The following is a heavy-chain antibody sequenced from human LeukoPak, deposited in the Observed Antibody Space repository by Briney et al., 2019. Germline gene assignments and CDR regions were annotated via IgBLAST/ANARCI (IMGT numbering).Heavy chain of an antibody. V-gene: IGHV4-34*01. CDR3: ARAGYGDSDLDY. Sequence: PSETLSLTCAVYGGSFSGYYCSWIRQPPGEGLEWIGEVNHSGSTNYNPSLKSRVTISVDTSKNQFSLKLNSVTAADTAVYYCARAGYGDSDLDYWGQGTLVTVSS. CDR1: GGSFSGYY. CDR2: VNHSGST. J-gene: IGHJ4*02. D-gene: IGHD4-17*01.